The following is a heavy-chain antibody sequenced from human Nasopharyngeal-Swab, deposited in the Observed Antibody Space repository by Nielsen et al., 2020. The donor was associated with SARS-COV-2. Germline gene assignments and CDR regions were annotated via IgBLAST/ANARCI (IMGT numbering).Heavy chain of an antibody. Sequence: WIRQPPGKGLEWIGSIYYSGSAYYNPSLKSRVTISVDTSKNQFSLKLSSVTAADTAVYYCATRQRPSYSSGWYQQITDYRGQGTLVTVSS. CDR2: IYYSGSA. D-gene: IGHD6-19*01. J-gene: IGHJ4*02. V-gene: IGHV4-39*01. CDR3: ATRQRPSYSSGWYQQITDY.